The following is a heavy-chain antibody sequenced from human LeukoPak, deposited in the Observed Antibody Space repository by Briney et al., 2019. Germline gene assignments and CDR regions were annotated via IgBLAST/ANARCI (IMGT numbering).Heavy chain of an antibody. CDR2: ISYDGSNK. CDR1: GFTFSSYA. D-gene: IGHD4-17*01. CDR3: ARTDYGDYRDAFDI. J-gene: IGHJ3*02. Sequence: GGSLRLSCAASGFTFSSYAMHWVRQAPGKGLEWVAVISYDGSNKYYADSVKGRFTISRDNSKNTLYLQMNSLRAEDTAVYYCARTDYGDYRDAFDIWGQGTMVTVSS. V-gene: IGHV3-30*04.